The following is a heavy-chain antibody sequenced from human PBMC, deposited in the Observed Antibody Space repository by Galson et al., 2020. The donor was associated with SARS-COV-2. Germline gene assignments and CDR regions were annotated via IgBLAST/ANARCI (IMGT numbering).Heavy chain of an antibody. D-gene: IGHD1-26*01. Sequence: LETLSLTCTVSGGTINRSVYYWGWLRQPPGKGLEWIGNIYFSGSAYYNPSLKSRVTMSVDTSKNQFSLKLRSVTAADTAVYYCARINGTYSSFDYWVQGTLVAVSS. CDR3: ARINGTYSSFDY. V-gene: IGHV4-39*07. J-gene: IGHJ4*02. CDR1: GGTINRSVYY. CDR2: IYFSGSA.